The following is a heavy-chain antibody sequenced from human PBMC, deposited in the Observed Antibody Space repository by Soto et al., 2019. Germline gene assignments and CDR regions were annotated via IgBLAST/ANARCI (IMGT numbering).Heavy chain of an antibody. CDR3: AMIVAVIEKPSYYYYYGMDV. CDR2: IIPNFGTA. Sequence: QVQLVQSGAEVKKPGSSVKVSCKASGVTFSSYAISWVRQAPGQGLEWMGGIIPNFGTANYAQKFQGRGTITADESTSTAYMELISLRSEDTAVYYCAMIVAVIEKPSYYYYYGMDVRGQGTTVTDSS. D-gene: IGHD3-22*01. J-gene: IGHJ6*02. CDR1: GVTFSSYA. V-gene: IGHV1-69*01.